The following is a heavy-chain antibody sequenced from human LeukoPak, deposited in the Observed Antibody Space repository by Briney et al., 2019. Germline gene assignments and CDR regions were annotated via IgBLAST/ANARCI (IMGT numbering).Heavy chain of an antibody. Sequence: SETLSLTCGVSGGSISGTNWLSWVRPPPGQGLDWIGETYRVGQTNYNPSLNGRATMSLDKSSNQLSLHLTSVTAAETATYFCSRESGPFCPFGYWGQGTLVIVSS. CDR3: SRESGPFCPFGY. CDR1: GGSISGTNW. J-gene: IGHJ4*02. CDR2: TYRVGQT. V-gene: IGHV4/OR15-8*02. D-gene: IGHD1-26*01.